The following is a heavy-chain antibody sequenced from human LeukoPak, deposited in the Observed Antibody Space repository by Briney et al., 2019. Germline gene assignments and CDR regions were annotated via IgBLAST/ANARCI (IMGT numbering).Heavy chain of an antibody. V-gene: IGHV4-59*01. D-gene: IGHD3-22*01. Sequence: SETLSLTCTVSGGSISSYYWSWIRQPPGKGLEWIGYIYYSGSTNYNPSLKSRVTISVDTSKNQFSLKLSSVTAADTAVYYCASSPDYYDSSGYYSSLAFDYWGQGTLVTVSS. CDR2: IYYSGST. CDR3: ASSPDYYDSSGYYSSLAFDY. CDR1: GGSISSYY. J-gene: IGHJ4*02.